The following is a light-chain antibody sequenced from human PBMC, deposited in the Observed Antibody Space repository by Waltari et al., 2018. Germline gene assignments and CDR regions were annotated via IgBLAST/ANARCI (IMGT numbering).Light chain of an antibody. J-gene: IGKJ1*01. V-gene: IGKV1-39*01. CDR2: AAS. Sequence: DIQMTQSPSSLSASVGDRVTITCRASQTITNHLNWYQQIPGKAPKLLIYAASTLQSGVPSRFSGSGSGSDFTLTISSLQPEDFASYYCQQTYNTPWTFGQGTNVELK. CDR1: QTITNH. CDR3: QQTYNTPWT.